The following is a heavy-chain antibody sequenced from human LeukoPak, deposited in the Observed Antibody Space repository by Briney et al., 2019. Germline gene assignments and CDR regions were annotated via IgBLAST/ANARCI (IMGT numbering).Heavy chain of an antibody. D-gene: IGHD5-12*01. CDR3: ARYQQRGYESDY. J-gene: IGHJ4*02. Sequence: GGSLRLSCAASGFSVRSNYMSWVRQSPGKGLVCVARISNDGSSTGYADSVKGRFTISRDNAKNTLYLQMNSLRAEDTAVYYCARYQQRGYESDYWGQGTLVTVSS. V-gene: IGHV3-74*01. CDR2: ISNDGSST. CDR1: GFSVRSNY.